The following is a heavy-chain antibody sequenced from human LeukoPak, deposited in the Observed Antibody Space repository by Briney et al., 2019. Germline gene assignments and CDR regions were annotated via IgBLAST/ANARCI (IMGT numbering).Heavy chain of an antibody. CDR3: ARVKRDSSGYYYPDY. CDR1: VYTFTRYD. V-gene: IGHV1-8*01. D-gene: IGHD3-22*01. Sequence: ASVKVSCKASVYTFTRYDINWVRQATGQGREWMGWMNPNRGNTGYAQKFQGKVTMTRNTSITTAYMDRSSLRSEGTVVYYCARVKRDSSGYYYPDYWGQGTLVTVSS. CDR2: MNPNRGNT. J-gene: IGHJ4*02.